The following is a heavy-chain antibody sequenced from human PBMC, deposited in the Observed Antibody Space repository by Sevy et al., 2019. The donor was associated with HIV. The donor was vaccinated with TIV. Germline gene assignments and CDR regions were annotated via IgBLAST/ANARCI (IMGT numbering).Heavy chain of an antibody. V-gene: IGHV3-30-3*01. CDR2: ISYDGSNK. CDR3: ARDGSYYFDY. J-gene: IGHJ4*02. Sequence: GGSLRLSCAASGFTFSSYAMHWVHQAPGKGLEWVAVISYDGSNKYYADSVKGRFTISRDNSKNTLYLQMNSLRAEDTAVYYCARDGSYYFDYWGQGTLVTVSS. CDR1: GFTFSSYA.